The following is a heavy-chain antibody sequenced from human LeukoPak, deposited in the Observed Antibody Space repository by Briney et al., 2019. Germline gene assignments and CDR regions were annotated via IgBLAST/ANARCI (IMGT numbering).Heavy chain of an antibody. CDR3: ARDTHYYDSSGYYPY. D-gene: IGHD3-22*01. CDR1: GGTFSSYA. J-gene: IGHJ4*02. Sequence: SVKVSCKASGGTFSSYAISWVRQAPGQGLEWMGRIIPIFGTANYAQKFQGRVTITTDESTSTAYMELSSLRSEDTAVYYCARDTHYYDSSGYYPYWGLGTLVTVSS. V-gene: IGHV1-69*05. CDR2: IIPIFGTA.